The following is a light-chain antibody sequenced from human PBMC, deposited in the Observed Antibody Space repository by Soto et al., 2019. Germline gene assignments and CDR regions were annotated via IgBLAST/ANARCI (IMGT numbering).Light chain of an antibody. V-gene: IGKV3-20*01. J-gene: IGKJ4*01. Sequence: IVLTQSPGTLSLSPGERATLSCRASQSVTSNYLAWYQQKPGQAPRLLVYGVSSRATGIPDRFSGSGSGTDFTLTISRLEPEDFAVYYCQQYVTSPLTFGGGTKVDIK. CDR3: QQYVTSPLT. CDR1: QSVTSNY. CDR2: GVS.